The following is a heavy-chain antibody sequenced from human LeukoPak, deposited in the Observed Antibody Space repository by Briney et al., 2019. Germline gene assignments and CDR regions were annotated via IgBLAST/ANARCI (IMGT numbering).Heavy chain of an antibody. CDR1: GFIFSTYG. J-gene: IGHJ3*02. Sequence: PGGSLRLSCAASGFIFSTYGMSWVRQSPGKGLEWVSGISGSGDHTYHGDSVRGRFTISRDNSNNTLYLEMKSLIVEDTALYYCVKPPEWLRLRADVFETWGQGTMVTVSS. V-gene: IGHV3-23*01. D-gene: IGHD5-12*01. CDR2: ISGSGDHT. CDR3: VKPPEWLRLRADVFET.